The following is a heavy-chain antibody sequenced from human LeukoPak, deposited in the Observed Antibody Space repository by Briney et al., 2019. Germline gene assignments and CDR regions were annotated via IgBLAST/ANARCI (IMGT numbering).Heavy chain of an antibody. V-gene: IGHV3-30-3*01. CDR1: GFTFSSYA. D-gene: IGHD3-22*01. J-gene: IGHJ4*02. CDR3: AREEYYYDSSGRGGDY. CDR2: ISYDGSNK. Sequence: GSLRLSCAASGFTFSSYAMHWVRQAPGKGLEWVAVISYDGSNKDYADSVKGRFTISRDNSKNTLYLQMNSLRDEDTAVYYCAREEYYYDSSGRGGDYWGQGTLVTVSS.